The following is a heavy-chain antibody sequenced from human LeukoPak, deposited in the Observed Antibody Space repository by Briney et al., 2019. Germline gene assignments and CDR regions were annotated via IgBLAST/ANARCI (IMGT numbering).Heavy chain of an antibody. Sequence: SETLSLTCAVYGGSFSGYSWSWIRQPPGKGLEWIGEINHSGSTNYNPSLKSRVTISVDTSKNQFSLKLSSVTAADTAVYYCARGRGSYYDFWSGPRALDVWGKGTTVTVSS. V-gene: IGHV4-34*01. J-gene: IGHJ6*04. CDR3: ARGRGSYYDFWSGPRALDV. CDR1: GGSFSGYS. CDR2: INHSGST. D-gene: IGHD3-3*01.